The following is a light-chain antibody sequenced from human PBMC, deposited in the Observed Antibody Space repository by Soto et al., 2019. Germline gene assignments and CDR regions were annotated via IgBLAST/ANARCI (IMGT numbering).Light chain of an antibody. CDR3: QHRRNWPLT. Sequence: DIVLTQSPPTLSLSPGERATLSCRASQSVNNYLAWYQQKPGQAPRLLIYDTFNRATGIPARFSGSGSGTDFTLTISSLEPEDFAVYFCQHRRNWPLTFGGGTKVDIK. CDR2: DTF. CDR1: QSVNNY. V-gene: IGKV3-11*01. J-gene: IGKJ4*01.